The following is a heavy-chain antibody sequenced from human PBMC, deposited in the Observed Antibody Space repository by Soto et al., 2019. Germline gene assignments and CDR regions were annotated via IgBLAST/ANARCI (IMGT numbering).Heavy chain of an antibody. V-gene: IGHV4-34*01. Sequence: SETLSLTCAVYGGSFSGYYWSWIRQPPGKWLEWIGEINHSGSTNYNPSLKSRVTISVDTSKNQFSLKLSSVTAADTAVYYCARAQTFGELSPWGQGTLVTVSS. CDR3: ARAQTFGELSP. D-gene: IGHD3-10*01. J-gene: IGHJ5*02. CDR2: INHSGST. CDR1: GGSFSGYY.